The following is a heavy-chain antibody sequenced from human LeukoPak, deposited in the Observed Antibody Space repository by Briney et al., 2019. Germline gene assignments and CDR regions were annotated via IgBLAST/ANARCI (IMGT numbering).Heavy chain of an antibody. V-gene: IGHV1-18*01. CDR1: GYTFTSFG. Sequence: ASVKVSCKASGYTFTSFGISWVRQAPGQGPEWVGWISAYNGNTNYVQNLQGRVTMTTDTSTNTAYMELRSLRPDDTAVYYCARDLGEDTTMIFFDYWGQGTPVTASS. CDR3: ARDLGEDTTMIFFDY. J-gene: IGHJ4*02. D-gene: IGHD5-18*01. CDR2: ISAYNGNT.